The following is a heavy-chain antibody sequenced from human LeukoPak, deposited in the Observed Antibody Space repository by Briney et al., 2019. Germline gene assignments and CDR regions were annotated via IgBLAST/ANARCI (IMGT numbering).Heavy chain of an antibody. D-gene: IGHD6-19*01. CDR1: GGSISSYY. J-gene: IGHJ4*02. Sequence: SETLSLTCTVSGGSISSYYWSWIRQPPGKGLEWIGYIYYSGSTNYNPSLKSRVTISVDTSKNQFSLKLSSVTAADTAVYYCARTQRGQWLDYFDYWGQGTLVTVSS. CDR3: ARTQRGQWLDYFDY. V-gene: IGHV4-59*01. CDR2: IYYSGST.